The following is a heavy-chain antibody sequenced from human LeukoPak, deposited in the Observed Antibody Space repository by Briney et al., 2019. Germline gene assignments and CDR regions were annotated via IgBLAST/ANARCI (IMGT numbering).Heavy chain of an antibody. V-gene: IGHV4-34*01. CDR2: INHSGST. Sequence: PSETLSLTCAVYGGSFSGYYWSWIRRPPGKRLEWIGEINHSGSTNYNPSLKSRVTISVDTSKNQFSLKLSSVTAADTAVYYCARYCSGGSCYGTGSFDYWGQGTLVTVSS. CDR1: GGSFSGYY. CDR3: ARYCSGGSCYGTGSFDY. J-gene: IGHJ4*02. D-gene: IGHD2-15*01.